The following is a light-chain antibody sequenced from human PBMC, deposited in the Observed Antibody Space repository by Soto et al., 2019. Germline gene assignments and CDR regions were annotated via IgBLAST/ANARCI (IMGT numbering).Light chain of an antibody. CDR1: QSVSSNY. J-gene: IGKJ1*01. CDR3: QQYGSSPRT. Sequence: EIVLTQSPGTLSLSPGERASLSCRASQSVSSNYLAWYQQKSGQAPSLLIYDVSRRATGIPERFSGSGSGTDFTLIISRLEPEDFAVYYCQQYGSSPRTFGQGTKVEIK. CDR2: DVS. V-gene: IGKV3-20*01.